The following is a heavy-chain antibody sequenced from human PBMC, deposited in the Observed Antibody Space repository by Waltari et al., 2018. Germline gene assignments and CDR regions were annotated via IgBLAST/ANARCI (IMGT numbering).Heavy chain of an antibody. D-gene: IGHD4-17*01. J-gene: IGHJ4*02. CDR2: ISSSSSYI. CDR3: ARDRGKDGDYPGY. CDR1: GFTFSSYS. Sequence: EVQLVESGGGLVKPGGSLRLSCAASGFTFSSYSMNWVRQAPGKGLEWVSSISSSSSYIYYADSVKGRFTISRDNAKNSLYLQMNSLRAEDTAVYYCARDRGKDGDYPGYWGQGTLVTVSS. V-gene: IGHV3-21*01.